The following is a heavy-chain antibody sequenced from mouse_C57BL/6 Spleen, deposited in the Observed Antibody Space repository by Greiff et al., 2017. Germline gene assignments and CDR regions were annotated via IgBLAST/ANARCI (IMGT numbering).Heavy chain of an antibody. CDR1: GYTFTSYG. Sequence: QVHVKQSGAELARPGASVKLSCKASGYTFTSYGISWVKQRTGQGLEWIGEIYPRSGNTYYNETFKGKATLTADKSSSQAYMELRSLTSEYSAVYFCASPLYYGSSYDWFAYWGQGTLVTVSA. J-gene: IGHJ3*01. V-gene: IGHV1-81*01. CDR2: IYPRSGNT. D-gene: IGHD1-1*01. CDR3: ASPLYYGSSYDWFAY.